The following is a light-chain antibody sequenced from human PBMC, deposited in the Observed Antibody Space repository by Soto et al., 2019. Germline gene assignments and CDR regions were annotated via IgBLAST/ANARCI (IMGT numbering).Light chain of an antibody. Sequence: DIQMTQSPSFLSASVGDRVTITCRASQSIGSFLCWYQQKPGQAPKSLIYAASNLHSGVPSRFSGSGSGTKFTLTIASLQPEDFATYYCQQSYSSLFTFGPGTKVDIK. V-gene: IGKV1-39*01. J-gene: IGKJ3*01. CDR2: AAS. CDR1: QSIGSF. CDR3: QQSYSSLFT.